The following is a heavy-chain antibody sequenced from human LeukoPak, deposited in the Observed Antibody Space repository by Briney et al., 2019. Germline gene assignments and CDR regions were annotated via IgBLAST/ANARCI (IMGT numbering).Heavy chain of an antibody. CDR1: GGSISSYY. CDR3: ARLRPGIAVATFDY. Sequence: PSETLSLTCTVSGGSISSYYWSWIRQPPGKGLERIGYIYYSGSTNYNPSLKSRVTISVDTSKNQFSLKLSSVTAADTAVYYCARLRPGIAVATFDYWGQGTLVTVSS. J-gene: IGHJ4*02. D-gene: IGHD6-19*01. V-gene: IGHV4-59*01. CDR2: IYYSGST.